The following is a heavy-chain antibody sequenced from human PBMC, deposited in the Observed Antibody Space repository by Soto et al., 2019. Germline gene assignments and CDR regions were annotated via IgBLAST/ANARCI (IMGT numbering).Heavy chain of an antibody. Sequence: SVKVSCKASGYTFTSYGISWVRQAPGQGLEWMGRISPFLGKANYAQKFQGRVTITADKSTSTAYMELSSLRSEDTAVYYCARLVMTTVTYFDYWGQGTLVTVSS. D-gene: IGHD4-17*01. J-gene: IGHJ4*02. CDR1: GYTFTSYG. V-gene: IGHV1-69*04. CDR3: ARLVMTTVTYFDY. CDR2: ISPFLGKA.